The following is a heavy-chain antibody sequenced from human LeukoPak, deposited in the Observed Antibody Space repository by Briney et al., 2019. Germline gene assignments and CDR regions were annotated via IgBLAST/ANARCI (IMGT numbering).Heavy chain of an antibody. Sequence: SETLSLTCVVSGGSIIRNNWCSWVRQSPEKGLEWIGEIGHTGDTNYKWSLRNRVTMSVDRSKNQFSLKLTSVTAADTAVYYCTTYYNILTGYTFDTWGPGTLVTVFS. CDR2: IGHTGDT. J-gene: IGHJ5*02. CDR3: TTYYNILTGYTFDT. CDR1: GGSIIRNNW. V-gene: IGHV4-4*02. D-gene: IGHD3-9*01.